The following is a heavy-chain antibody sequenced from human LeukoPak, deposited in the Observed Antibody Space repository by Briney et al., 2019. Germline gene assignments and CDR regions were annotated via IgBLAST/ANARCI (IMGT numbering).Heavy chain of an antibody. J-gene: IGHJ4*02. V-gene: IGHV4-4*07. Sequence: SETLSLTCTVSGGSISSYYWSWIRQPAGKGLEWIGRIYTSGSTNYNPSLKSRVTMSVDTSKNQFSLKLSSVTAADTAVYYCARSDCSGGSCYGPIIYWGQGTLVTVSS. CDR3: ARSDCSGGSCYGPIIY. CDR1: GGSISSYY. D-gene: IGHD2-15*01. CDR2: IYTSGST.